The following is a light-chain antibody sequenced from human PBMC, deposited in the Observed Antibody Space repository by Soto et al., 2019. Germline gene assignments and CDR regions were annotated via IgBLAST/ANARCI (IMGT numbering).Light chain of an antibody. Sequence: QSALTQPASVSGSPGQSITISCTGTSSDVGGYDYVSWYQQHPGKAPKLMIYDVSSRPSGVSNRFSGSKSGNTASLTISGLQAEDETDYYCFSYTSSGTYVFGTGTKLTVL. V-gene: IGLV2-14*03. CDR3: FSYTSSGTYV. J-gene: IGLJ1*01. CDR1: SSDVGGYDY. CDR2: DVS.